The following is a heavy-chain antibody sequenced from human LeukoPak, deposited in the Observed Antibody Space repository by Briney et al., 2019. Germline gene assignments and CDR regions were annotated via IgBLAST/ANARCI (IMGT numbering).Heavy chain of an antibody. V-gene: IGHV3-30*04. CDR3: ARSPPWLKDAFDI. Sequence: PPGGSLRLSCAASGFTFSSYAMHWVRQAPGKGLEWVAVISYDGSNKYYADSVKGRFTISRDNSKNTLYLQMNSLRTEDTAVYYCARSPPWLKDAFDIWGQGTMVTVSS. CDR1: GFTFSSYA. D-gene: IGHD5-24*01. CDR2: ISYDGSNK. J-gene: IGHJ3*02.